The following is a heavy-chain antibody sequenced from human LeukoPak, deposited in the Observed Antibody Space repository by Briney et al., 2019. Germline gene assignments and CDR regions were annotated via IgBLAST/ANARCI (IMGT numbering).Heavy chain of an antibody. CDR2: IKGDESAR. Sequence: GGSLRLSCAASGFTFSTYWRAWVRQALGKGLEWVANIKGDESARHQADSVKGRFTISRDNTQNSVYLQMNNLRADDTAVYYCARDVVGSLDYWGQGTLVTVSS. CDR3: ARDVVGSLDY. V-gene: IGHV3-7*01. J-gene: IGHJ4*02. CDR1: GFTFSTYW. D-gene: IGHD1-26*01.